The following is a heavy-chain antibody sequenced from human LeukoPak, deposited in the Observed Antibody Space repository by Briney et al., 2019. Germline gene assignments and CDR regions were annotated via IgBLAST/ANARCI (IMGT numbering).Heavy chain of an antibody. CDR2: IYYSGST. Sequence: SETLSLTCTVSGGSISSYYWSWIRQPPGKGLEWIGYIYYSGSTNYNPSLKSRVTISVDTSKNQFSLKLSSVTAADTAEYYCARGNYKYYDFWSGYYNHYFDYWGQGTLVTVSS. CDR3: ARGNYKYYDFWSGYYNHYFDY. D-gene: IGHD3-3*01. CDR1: GGSISSYY. J-gene: IGHJ4*02. V-gene: IGHV4-59*12.